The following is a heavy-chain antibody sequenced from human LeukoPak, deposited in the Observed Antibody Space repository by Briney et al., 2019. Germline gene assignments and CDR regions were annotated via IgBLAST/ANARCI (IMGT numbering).Heavy chain of an antibody. D-gene: IGHD1-1*01. CDR3: ARYVPVRTGTTRASFDY. CDR2: ISHSGTT. Sequence: SETLSLTCAAYGGSFSGYYWSWIRQPPGKGLEWIGEISHSGTTNCDPSLKSRISMSIDTSRSQFSLNLRSVTAADTAVYYCARYVPVRTGTTRASFDYWGLGTLVTVSS. V-gene: IGHV4-34*10. CDR1: GGSFSGYY. J-gene: IGHJ4*02.